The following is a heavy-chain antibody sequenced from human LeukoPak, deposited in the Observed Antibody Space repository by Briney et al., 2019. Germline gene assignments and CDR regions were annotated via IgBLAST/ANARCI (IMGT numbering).Heavy chain of an antibody. J-gene: IGHJ6*03. D-gene: IGHD3-10*01. Sequence: PGGSLRLSCAASGFTFSSYWMSWVRQAPGKGLEWVANIKQDGSEKYYADSVKGRFTISRDNAKNSLYLQMNSLRAEDTAVYYCARDMAMRRYYYMDVWGKGTTVTVSS. CDR3: ARDMAMRRYYYMDV. V-gene: IGHV3-7*01. CDR1: GFTFSSYW. CDR2: IKQDGSEK.